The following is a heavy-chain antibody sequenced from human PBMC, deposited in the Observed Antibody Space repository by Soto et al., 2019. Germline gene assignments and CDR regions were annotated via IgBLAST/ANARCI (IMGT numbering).Heavy chain of an antibody. D-gene: IGHD6-13*01. CDR2: IYYSGST. CDR1: GGSVGSGSYY. Sequence: SETLSLTCTVSGGSVGSGSYYWSWIRQPPGKGLEWIGYIYYSGSTNYNPSLKSRVTISVDTSKNQFSLKLSSVTAADTAVYYCARESESNSTLGMDVWGQGTTVTVSS. J-gene: IGHJ6*02. V-gene: IGHV4-61*01. CDR3: ARESESNSTLGMDV.